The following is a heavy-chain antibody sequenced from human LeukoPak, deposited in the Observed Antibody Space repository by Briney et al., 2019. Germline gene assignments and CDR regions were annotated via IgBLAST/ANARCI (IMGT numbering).Heavy chain of an antibody. CDR2: ISGSGGST. D-gene: IGHD3-22*01. J-gene: IGHJ4*02. CDR3: AKAPITMIVVVITPFDY. CDR1: GFTFSSYA. V-gene: IGHV3-23*01. Sequence: GGSLRLSCAASGFTFSSYAMSWVRQAPGKGLEWVSAISGSGGSTYYADSVKGRFTISRDNSKNTLYLQMNSLRAEDTAVYYCAKAPITMIVVVITPFDYWGQGTLVTFSS.